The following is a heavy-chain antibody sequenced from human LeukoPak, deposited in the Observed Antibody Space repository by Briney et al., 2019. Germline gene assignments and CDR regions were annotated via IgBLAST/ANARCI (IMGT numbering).Heavy chain of an antibody. V-gene: IGHV4-34*01. D-gene: IGHD3-3*01. Sequence: SETLSLTCAVYGASFSGFYWTWIRQSPGKGLELIGDDINLERTNYNPALKSRVIMSVDTSKNQFSLKLTSVTAADAAVYFCARGSVWTIFGILQYKYHGVDVWGQGTTVTVSS. J-gene: IGHJ6*02. CDR3: ARGSVWTIFGILQYKYHGVDV. CDR2: DINLERT. CDR1: GASFSGFY.